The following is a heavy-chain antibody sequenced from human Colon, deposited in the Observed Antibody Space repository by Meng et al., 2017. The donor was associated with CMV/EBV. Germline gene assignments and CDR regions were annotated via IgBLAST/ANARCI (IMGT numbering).Heavy chain of an antibody. CDR2: ISGSGGST. Sequence: GESLKISCAASGFTFSSYAMSWVRQAPGKGLEWVSAISGSGGSTYYADSVKGRFTISRDNSKNTLYLQMNSLRAEDTAVYYCARVGDYPGGYYDYWGQGTLVTVSS. J-gene: IGHJ4*02. CDR1: GFTFSSYA. CDR3: ARVGDYPGGYYDY. V-gene: IGHV3-23*01. D-gene: IGHD3-10*01.